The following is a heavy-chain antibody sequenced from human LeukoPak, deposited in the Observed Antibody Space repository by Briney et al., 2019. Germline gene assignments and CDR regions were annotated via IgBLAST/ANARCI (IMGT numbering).Heavy chain of an antibody. V-gene: IGHV3-21*01. CDR1: GITGYS. J-gene: IGHJ6*04. CDR3: AELGITMIGGV. D-gene: IGHD3-10*02. Sequence: PGGSLRLSCAASGITGYSMHWVRQAPGKGLEWVCSISSSSNYIYCADSVKGRFTISRDNAKNSLFLQVSSLRAEDTAVYYCAELGITMIGGVWGKGTTVTISS. CDR2: ISSSSNYI.